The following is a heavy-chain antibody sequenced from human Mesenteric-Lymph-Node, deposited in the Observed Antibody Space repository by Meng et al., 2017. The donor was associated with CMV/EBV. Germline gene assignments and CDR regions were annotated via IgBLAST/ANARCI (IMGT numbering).Heavy chain of an antibody. Sequence: LSCAASGFNFSPYWMNWVRQAPGKGLLWVSRVNSDGTSTRYADSVKGRFTISRDNAKNTLFLQMNSLRVEDTAIYYCARGDYGGHDYWGQGTLVTVSS. CDR1: GFNFSPYW. D-gene: IGHD4-23*01. CDR2: VNSDGTST. J-gene: IGHJ4*02. CDR3: ARGDYGGHDY. V-gene: IGHV3-74*01.